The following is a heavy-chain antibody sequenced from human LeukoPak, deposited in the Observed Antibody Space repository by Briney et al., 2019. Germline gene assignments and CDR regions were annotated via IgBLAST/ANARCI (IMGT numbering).Heavy chain of an antibody. J-gene: IGHJ4*02. V-gene: IGHV3-21*01. CDR3: AKGYGSVDY. CDR2: ISSSSSYI. Sequence: GGSLRLSCAASGFTFSSYSMNWVRQAPGKGLEWVSSISSSSSYIYYADTVKGRFTISRDNAKNSLYLQMNSLGAEDTAVYYCAKGYGSVDYWGQGTLVTVSS. CDR1: GFTFSSYS. D-gene: IGHD3-10*01.